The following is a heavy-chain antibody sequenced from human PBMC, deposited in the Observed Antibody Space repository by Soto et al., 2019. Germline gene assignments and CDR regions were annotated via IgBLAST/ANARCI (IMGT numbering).Heavy chain of an antibody. CDR1: GFTFSSYS. D-gene: IGHD3-16*02. J-gene: IGHJ3*02. CDR2: ISSSSSTI. CDR3: ASIIDSDAFDI. Sequence: GGSLRLSCAASGFTFSSYSMNWVRQAPGKGLEWVSYISSSSSTIYYADSVKGRFTISRNNAKNSLYLQMNSLRAEDTAVYYCASIIDSDAFDIWGQGTMVTVSS. V-gene: IGHV3-48*01.